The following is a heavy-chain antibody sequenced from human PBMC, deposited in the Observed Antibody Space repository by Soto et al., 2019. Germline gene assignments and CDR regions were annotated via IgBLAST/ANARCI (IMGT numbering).Heavy chain of an antibody. Sequence: GPGPGTPSETLSLTCTISGGSFNNDYWTWIRQSPGKGLEWIGYIFHSGITDYNPSVKSRVTISIDKSKNLFSLKLTSVTAADTAVYYCARDRYFYDSAGYYRTLDSWGQGILVTVSS. CDR3: ARDRYFYDSAGYYRTLDS. CDR2: IFHSGIT. CDR1: GGSFNNDY. D-gene: IGHD3-22*01. J-gene: IGHJ5*01. V-gene: IGHV4-59*01.